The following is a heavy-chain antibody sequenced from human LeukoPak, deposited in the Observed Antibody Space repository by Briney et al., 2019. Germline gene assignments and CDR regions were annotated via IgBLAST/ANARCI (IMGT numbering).Heavy chain of an antibody. Sequence: GGSLRLSCAASGFTFSSYGMHWVRQAPGKGLEWVAVIWYDGSNKYYADSVKGRFTISRDNSKNTLYLQMDSLRAEDTAVYYCARGQGTTPYYYYYMDVWGKGTTVTASS. V-gene: IGHV3-33*01. CDR2: IWYDGSNK. J-gene: IGHJ6*03. CDR1: GFTFSSYG. D-gene: IGHD4-17*01. CDR3: ARGQGTTPYYYYYMDV.